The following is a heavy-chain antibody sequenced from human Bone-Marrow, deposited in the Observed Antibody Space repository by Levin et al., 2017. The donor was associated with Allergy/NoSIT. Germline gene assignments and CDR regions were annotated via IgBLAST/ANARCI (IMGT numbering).Heavy chain of an antibody. D-gene: IGHD3-10*01. V-gene: IGHV4-31*03. Sequence: SETLSLTCTVPGGSISSGGYFWSWIRQHPGRGLEWIGYIHNNENTFYNPSLKSRVTISADTSKSQFSLQLNSVTAADTAVYYCARGVYYGSGTNYNGRVFDYWGQGTLVTVSS. J-gene: IGHJ4*02. CDR2: IHNNENT. CDR3: ARGVYYGSGTNYNGRVFDY. CDR1: GGSISSGGYF.